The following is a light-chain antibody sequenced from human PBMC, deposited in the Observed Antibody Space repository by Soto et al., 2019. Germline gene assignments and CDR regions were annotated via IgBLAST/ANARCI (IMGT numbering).Light chain of an antibody. CDR1: QSDNNW. CDR3: QQYKRYSLT. V-gene: IGKV1-5*01. J-gene: IGKJ4*01. Sequence: DIQMTQSPSTQSASVGDRVTITCRASQSDNNWLAWYQQKPGKAPKLLIYDGFSLESGVPLRFSGSGFGTEFTLTISSLQPDDSATYYCQQYKRYSLTFGGGTKVEIK. CDR2: DGF.